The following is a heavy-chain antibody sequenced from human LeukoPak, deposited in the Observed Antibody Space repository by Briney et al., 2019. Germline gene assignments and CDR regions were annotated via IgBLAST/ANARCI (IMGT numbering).Heavy chain of an antibody. J-gene: IGHJ4*02. Sequence: PSETLSLTCAVYGGSFSGYYWSWIRQPPGKGLEWIGEINHSGSTNYNPSLKSRVTISVDTSKNQFSLKLSSVTAADTAVYYCARSTPYDFWSGYYNTSDYWGQGTLVTVSS. V-gene: IGHV4-34*01. CDR3: ARSTPYDFWSGYYNTSDY. CDR1: GGSFSGYY. CDR2: INHSGST. D-gene: IGHD3-3*01.